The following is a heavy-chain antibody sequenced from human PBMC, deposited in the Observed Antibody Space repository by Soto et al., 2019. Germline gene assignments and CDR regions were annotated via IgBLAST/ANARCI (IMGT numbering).Heavy chain of an antibody. D-gene: IGHD3-9*01. CDR3: ARKPIYHFFAGYYSVDY. J-gene: IGHJ4*02. CDR2: INHSGTT. V-gene: IGHV4-34*01. CDR1: GGSFSDYY. Sequence: QVQLRQWGAGLLKPSETLSLTCAVFGGSFSDYYWTWIRQPPGKGLEWIGEINHSGTTSYNPSLKSRLTKSGDTSNNQFSLKLSSVTAADTAVYYCARKPIYHFFAGYYSVDYWGQGTLVTVSS.